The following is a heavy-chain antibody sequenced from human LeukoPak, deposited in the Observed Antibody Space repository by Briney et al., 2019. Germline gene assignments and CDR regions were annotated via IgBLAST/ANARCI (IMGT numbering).Heavy chain of an antibody. J-gene: IGHJ4*02. CDR3: ARGGSSVTPFDA. V-gene: IGHV4-59*01. Sequence: TSETLSLTCALSGGSISSYTWSWIRQPPGKGLEWIGHIHYSGITTSTTPLKTRVDISVHTSKKKFSLNRNSVTAAATAVYYCARGGSSVTPFDAWGEGTLVTVSS. D-gene: IGHD4-23*01. CDR1: GGSISSYT. CDR2: IHYSGIT.